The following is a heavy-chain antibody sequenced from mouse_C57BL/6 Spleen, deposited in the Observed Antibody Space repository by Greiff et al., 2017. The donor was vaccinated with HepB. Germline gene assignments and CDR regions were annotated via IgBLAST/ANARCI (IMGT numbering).Heavy chain of an antibody. CDR2: INPYNGGT. J-gene: IGHJ4*01. Sequence: EVMLVESGPVLVKPGASVKMSCKASGYTFTDYYMNWVKQSHGKSLEWIGVINPYNGGTSYNQKFKGKATLTVDKSSSTAYMELNSLTSEDSAVYYCARCYSNYLGAMDYWGQGTSVTVSS. CDR1: GYTFTDYY. V-gene: IGHV1-19*01. CDR3: ARCYSNYLGAMDY. D-gene: IGHD2-5*01.